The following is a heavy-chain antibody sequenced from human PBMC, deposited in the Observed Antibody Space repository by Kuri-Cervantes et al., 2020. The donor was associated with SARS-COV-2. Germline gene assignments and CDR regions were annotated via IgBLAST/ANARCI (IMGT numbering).Heavy chain of an antibody. CDR3: ARDRLLAAHYYFDY. CDR2: IKQDGSEK. V-gene: IGHV3-7*03. Sequence: GGSLRLSCAASGFTFSSYWMSWVRQAPGKGLEWVANIKQDGSEKYYADSVKGRFTISRDNAKNSLYLQMNSLRAEDTALYYCARDRLLAAHYYFDYWGQGTLVTVSS. J-gene: IGHJ4*02. D-gene: IGHD6-13*01. CDR1: GFTFSSYW.